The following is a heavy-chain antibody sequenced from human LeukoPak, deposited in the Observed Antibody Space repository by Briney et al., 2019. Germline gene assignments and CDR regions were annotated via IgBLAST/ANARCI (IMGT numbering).Heavy chain of an antibody. V-gene: IGHV3-11*01. J-gene: IGHJ4*02. Sequence: PGGSLRLSCATSGFTCSDYYMSWIRQAPGKGLEWVSYISSSGNTIYYADSVKGRFTISRDNAKNSLYLQMNSLRAEDTAVYYCARGDLYYDSSGYEGSLGYWGQGTLVTVSS. CDR2: ISSSGNTI. CDR3: ARGDLYYDSSGYEGSLGY. D-gene: IGHD3-22*01. CDR1: GFTCSDYY.